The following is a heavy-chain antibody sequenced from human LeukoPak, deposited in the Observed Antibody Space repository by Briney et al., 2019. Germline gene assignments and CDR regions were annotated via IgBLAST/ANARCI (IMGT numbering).Heavy chain of an antibody. J-gene: IGHJ6*03. CDR1: GFTFSSYT. CDR2: ISSSSSTI. CDR3: ARDRTIAAAMDV. V-gene: IGHV3-48*01. D-gene: IGHD6-13*01. Sequence: GGSLRLSCAASGFTFSSYTMNWVRQAPGKGLECVLYISSSSSTIYYADSVKGRFTISRDNAKNSLYLQMNSLRAEDTAVYYCARDRTIAAAMDVWGKGTTVTVSS.